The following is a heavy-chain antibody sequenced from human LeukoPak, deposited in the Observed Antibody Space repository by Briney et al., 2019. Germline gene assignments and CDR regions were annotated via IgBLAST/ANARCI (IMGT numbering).Heavy chain of an antibody. CDR3: ARGGGYSYGYWFDP. J-gene: IGHJ5*02. D-gene: IGHD5-18*01. CDR1: GGSFSGYY. CDR2: INHSGGT. Sequence: SETLSLTCAVYGGSFSGYYWSWIRQPPGKGLEWIGEINHSGGTNYNPSLKSRVTISVDTSKNQFSLKLSSVTAADTAVYYCARGGGYSYGYWFDPWGQGTLVTVSS. V-gene: IGHV4-34*01.